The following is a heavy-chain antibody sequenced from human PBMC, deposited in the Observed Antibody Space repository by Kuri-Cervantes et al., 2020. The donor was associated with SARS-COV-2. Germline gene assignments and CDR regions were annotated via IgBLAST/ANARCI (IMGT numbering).Heavy chain of an antibody. D-gene: IGHD3-16*01. J-gene: IGHJ6*03. Sequence: GESLKISCAASGFTFSSYAMHWVRQAPGQGLEWVAAISYDGNNKYFADSVRGRFTVSRDNSKNTLYLEMDGLRPEDTAVYYCARDMTFDEYGDYFYYYMDVWGKGTTVTVSS. CDR3: ARDMTFDEYGDYFYYYMDV. V-gene: IGHV3-30*04. CDR2: ISYDGNNK. CDR1: GFTFSSYA.